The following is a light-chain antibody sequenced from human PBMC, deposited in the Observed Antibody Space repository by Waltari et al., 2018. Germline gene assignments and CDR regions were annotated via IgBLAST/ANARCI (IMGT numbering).Light chain of an antibody. CDR3: QQSYSTPPT. CDR1: QSIRSY. V-gene: IGKV1-39*01. CDR2: AAS. J-gene: IGKJ5*01. Sequence: DIQMTQSPSSLSASVGDRVTITCRASQSIRSYLNWYQQKPGKAPKFLISAASSLQSGVPSRFSGSGSGTDFTLTISSLQPEDFATYYCQQSYSTPPTFGQGTRLETK.